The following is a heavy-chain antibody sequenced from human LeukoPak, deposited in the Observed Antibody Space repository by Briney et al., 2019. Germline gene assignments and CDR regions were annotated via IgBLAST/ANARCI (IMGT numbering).Heavy chain of an antibody. J-gene: IGHJ6*02. Sequence: PSETLSLTCTVSGGSISSSSYYWGWIRQPPGKGLEWIGEINHSGSTNYNPSLKSRVTISVDTSKNQFSLKLSSVTAADTAVYYCARANTAMSISGYYGMDVWGQGTTVTVSS. V-gene: IGHV4-39*07. CDR1: GGSISSSSYY. CDR3: ARANTAMSISGYYGMDV. CDR2: INHSGST. D-gene: IGHD5-18*01.